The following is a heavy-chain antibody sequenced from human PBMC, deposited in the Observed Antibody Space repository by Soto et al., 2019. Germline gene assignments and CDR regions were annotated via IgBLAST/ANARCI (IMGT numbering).Heavy chain of an antibody. V-gene: IGHV1-18*04. Sequence: QVQLVQSGAEVKKPGASFKVSCKTSGYTFTSFGVSWVRQAPGQGLEWMGWISGYNGKTKYAQTLQGRVTMTADTSTITVYMELRGLRSDDTAVYFCARDKMIDDFGLGTYDYWGQGTTVTVTS. CDR3: ARDKMIDDFGLGTYDY. D-gene: IGHD3-10*01. CDR1: GYTFTSFG. J-gene: IGHJ4*02. CDR2: ISGYNGKT.